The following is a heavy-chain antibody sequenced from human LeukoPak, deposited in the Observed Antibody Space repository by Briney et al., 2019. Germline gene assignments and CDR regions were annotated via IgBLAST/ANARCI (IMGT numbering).Heavy chain of an antibody. Sequence: SETLSLTCSVSGVSISNSYYYWGWIRQPPGKGLEWIGSIYSAGSTYQNPSLKSRLTMSVDTSDSQFSLKLSSVSAADTAVYYCARHTGDAYNFDYWGQGTLATVSS. CDR1: GVSISNSYYY. CDR2: IYSAGST. D-gene: IGHD5-24*01. V-gene: IGHV4-39*01. J-gene: IGHJ4*02. CDR3: ARHTGDAYNFDY.